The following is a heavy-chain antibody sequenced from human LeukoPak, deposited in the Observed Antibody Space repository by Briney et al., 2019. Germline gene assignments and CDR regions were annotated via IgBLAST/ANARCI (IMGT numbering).Heavy chain of an antibody. CDR3: AKGSRESHGYAPSFDY. V-gene: IGHV3-43*02. CDR2: ISGDGDDT. J-gene: IGHJ4*02. Sequence: GGSLRLSCAASGFTSDDYAIHWVRQAHGKGLEWVSLISGDGDDTYYADSVKGRFTISRDNSKNSLYLQMNSLRTEDTALYYCAKGSRESHGYAPSFDYWGQGTLVTVSS. D-gene: IGHD5-18*01. CDR1: GFTSDDYA.